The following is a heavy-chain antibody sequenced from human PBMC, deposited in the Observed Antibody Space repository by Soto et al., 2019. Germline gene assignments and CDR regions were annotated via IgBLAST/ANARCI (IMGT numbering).Heavy chain of an antibody. Sequence: QVQLQESGPGLVKPSQTLSLTCTVSGGSIRSGGYYLSWIRQHPGKGLEWIGHMYYSGSTFYNPSLKSRITISVDTSKNQFSLKLSSVTAADTAVYYCARAIAAAGTFDWGQGTQVTVPS. D-gene: IGHD6-13*01. V-gene: IGHV4-31*03. CDR2: MYYSGST. J-gene: IGHJ4*02. CDR1: GGSIRSGGYY. CDR3: ARAIAAAGTFD.